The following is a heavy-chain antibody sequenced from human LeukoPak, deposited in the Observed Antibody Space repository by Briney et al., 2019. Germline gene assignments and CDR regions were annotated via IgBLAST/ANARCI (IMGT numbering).Heavy chain of an antibody. J-gene: IGHJ5*02. CDR1: GYTFIGYY. Sequence: ASVKVSCKASGYTFIGYYMHWVRQAPGQGLEWMGWINPNSGGTNYAQKFQGRVTMTRDTSIRTAYMELSRLRYDETAVYYCARTGMRLLVENWLDPWGQGTLVTVSS. CDR2: INPNSGGT. D-gene: IGHD2-21*01. V-gene: IGHV1-2*02. CDR3: ARTGMRLLVENWLDP.